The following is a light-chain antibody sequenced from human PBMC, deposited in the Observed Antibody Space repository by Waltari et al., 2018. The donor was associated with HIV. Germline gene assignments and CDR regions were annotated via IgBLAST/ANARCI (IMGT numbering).Light chain of an antibody. CDR1: SSAVGGYNH. Sequence: QSALTQPRSVSGSPGQSVTISCTGTSSAVGGYNHVSWYQQHPGKAPKLIIYDVSKRPSGVPDRFSGSKSGNTASLTISGLQAEDEADYYCCSYAGSYRGVFGGGTKLTVL. CDR2: DVS. CDR3: CSYAGSYRGV. J-gene: IGLJ2*01. V-gene: IGLV2-11*01.